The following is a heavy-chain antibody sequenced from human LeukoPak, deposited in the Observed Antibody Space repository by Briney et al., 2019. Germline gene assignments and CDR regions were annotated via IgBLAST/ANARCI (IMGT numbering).Heavy chain of an antibody. Sequence: PSETLSLTCTVSGDSSSNSIYYWGWIRQPPGRGLEWIGSIDYSGSTYYNPSLKSRVTISVDRSKNQFSLKLSSVTAADTAVYYCARMSGSGSRGNFDYWGQGTLVTVSS. J-gene: IGHJ4*02. CDR2: IDYSGST. D-gene: IGHD3-10*01. CDR3: ARMSGSGSRGNFDY. V-gene: IGHV4-39*07. CDR1: GDSSSNSIYY.